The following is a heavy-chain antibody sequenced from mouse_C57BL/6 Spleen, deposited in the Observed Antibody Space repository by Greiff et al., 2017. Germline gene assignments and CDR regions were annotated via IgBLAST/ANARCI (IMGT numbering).Heavy chain of an antibody. J-gene: IGHJ1*03. CDR2: ISGGGGNT. Sequence: EVHLVESGGGLVKPGGSLKLSCAASGFTFSSYTMSWVRQTPEKRLEWVATISGGGGNTYYPDSVKGRFTISRDNAKNTLYLQMSSLRSEDTALYYCARKPYYYGSSYWYFDVWGTGTTVTVSS. CDR3: ARKPYYYGSSYWYFDV. D-gene: IGHD1-1*01. CDR1: GFTFSSYT. V-gene: IGHV5-9*01.